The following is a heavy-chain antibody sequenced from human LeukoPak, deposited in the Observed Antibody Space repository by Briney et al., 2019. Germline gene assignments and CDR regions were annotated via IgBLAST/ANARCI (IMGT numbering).Heavy chain of an antibody. CDR1: GGTFSSYA. CDR2: IIPIFGTA. V-gene: IGHV1-69*13. D-gene: IGHD2-2*02. Sequence: ASVKVSCKASGGTFSSYAISWVRQAPGQGLEWMGGIIPIFGTANYAQKFQGRVTITADESTSTAYMELSSLRSEDTAVYYCAREPSRGPAAISNPWGQGTLATVSS. CDR3: AREPSRGPAAISNP. J-gene: IGHJ5*02.